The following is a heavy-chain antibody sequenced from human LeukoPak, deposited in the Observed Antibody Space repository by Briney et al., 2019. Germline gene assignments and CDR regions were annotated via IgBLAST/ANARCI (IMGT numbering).Heavy chain of an antibody. CDR1: GYTFTGYY. CDR3: ARVSYSSGWRPFDY. V-gene: IGHV1-2*06. Sequence: ASVKVSCKASGYTFTGYYMHWVRQAPGQGLEWMGRINPNSGGTNYAQKFQGRVTMTRDTSISTVYMELSRLRSDDTAVYYCARVSYSSGWRPFDYWGQGTLVTVSS. J-gene: IGHJ4*02. D-gene: IGHD6-19*01. CDR2: INPNSGGT.